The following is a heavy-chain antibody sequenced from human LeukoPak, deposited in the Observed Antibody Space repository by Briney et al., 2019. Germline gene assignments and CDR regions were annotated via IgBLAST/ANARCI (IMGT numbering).Heavy chain of an antibody. Sequence: GGSLRLSCAASGFTFSSYWMSWVRQAPGKGLEWVANIKQDGSEKYYVDSVKGRFTISRDNAKNSLYLQMNSLRAEDTAVYYCARDLPCSSTYCYTWQRGYYGMDVWGQGTTVTVSS. CDR2: IKQDGSEK. CDR3: ARDLPCSSTYCYTWQRGYYGMDV. V-gene: IGHV3-7*01. CDR1: GFTFSSYW. J-gene: IGHJ6*02. D-gene: IGHD2-2*02.